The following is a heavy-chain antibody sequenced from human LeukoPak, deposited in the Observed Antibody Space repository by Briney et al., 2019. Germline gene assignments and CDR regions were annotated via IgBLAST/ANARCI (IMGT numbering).Heavy chain of an antibody. CDR3: ARVNYAPGYYYYGMDV. CDR2: ISAYNGNT. D-gene: IGHD4-11*01. CDR1: GYTFTSYG. V-gene: IGHV1-18*01. J-gene: IGHJ6*02. Sequence: ASVKVSCKASGYTFTSYGISWVRQAPGQGLEWMGWISAYNGNTNYAQKLQGRVTITRDTSASTAYMELSSLRSEDTAVYYCARVNYAPGYYYYGMDVWGQGTTVTVSS.